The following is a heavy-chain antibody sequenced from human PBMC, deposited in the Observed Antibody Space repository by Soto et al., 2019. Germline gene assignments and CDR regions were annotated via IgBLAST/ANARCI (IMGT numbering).Heavy chain of an antibody. V-gene: IGHV3-30*03. D-gene: IGHD3-10*01. CDR1: GFIFSNHG. J-gene: IGHJ4*02. CDR3: TIVRVADSALDH. Sequence: QVQLVESGGGVVQPGRSLRLSCVGSGFIFSNHGMHWVRQTPGKGLEWVAFMSYDGRDTFYADSVKGRFTNSRDNSKNTLFLHMSNLRAEDTAMYYCTIVRVADSALDHWGQGTLVTVSS. CDR2: MSYDGRDT.